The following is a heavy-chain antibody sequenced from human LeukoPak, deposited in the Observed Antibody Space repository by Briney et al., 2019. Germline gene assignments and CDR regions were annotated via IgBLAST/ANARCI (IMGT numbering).Heavy chain of an antibody. V-gene: IGHV3-48*01. CDR3: ARSPWYWNAVLYCFDY. CDR2: ISSSSSTI. J-gene: IGHJ4*02. CDR1: GFTFSSYS. Sequence: GGSLRLSCAASGFTFSSYSMNWVRQAPGKELEWVSYISSSSSTIYYADSVKGRFTISRDNAKNSLYLQMNSLRAEDTAVYYCARSPWYWNAVLYCFDYWGQGTLVTVSS. D-gene: IGHD1-1*01.